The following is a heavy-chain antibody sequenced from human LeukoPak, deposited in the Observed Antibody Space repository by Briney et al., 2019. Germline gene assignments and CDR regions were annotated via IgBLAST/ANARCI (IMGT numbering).Heavy chain of an antibody. D-gene: IGHD3-10*01. CDR2: ISGSGGT. Sequence: PGGSLRLSCAASGFTFSSYGMSWVRQAPGKGLEWVSAISGSGGTYYADSVKGRFTISRDNSKNTLYLQMNSLRAEDTAVYYCAKGTYGSGSYWASFDPWGQGTLVTVSS. CDR1: GFTFSSYG. J-gene: IGHJ5*02. V-gene: IGHV3-23*01. CDR3: AKGTYGSGSYWASFDP.